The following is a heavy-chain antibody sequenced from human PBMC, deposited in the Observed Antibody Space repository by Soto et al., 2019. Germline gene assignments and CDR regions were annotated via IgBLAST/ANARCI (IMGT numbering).Heavy chain of an antibody. D-gene: IGHD3-16*01. J-gene: IGHJ4*02. CDR3: ARGGLYFDY. CDR1: GGSISSGGYS. CDR2: IYHSGST. V-gene: IGHV4-30-2*01. Sequence: SETLTLTCAVSGGSISSGGYSWSWIRQPPGKGLEWIGYIYHSGSTYYNPSLKSRVTISVDRSKNQFSLKLSSVTAADTAVYYCARGGLYFDYWGQGTLVTVSS.